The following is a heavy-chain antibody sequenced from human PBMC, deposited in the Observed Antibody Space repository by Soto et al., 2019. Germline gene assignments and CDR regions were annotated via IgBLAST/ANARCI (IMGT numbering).Heavy chain of an antibody. Sequence: SSETLSLTCTVSGGSISSYYWSWIRQPAGKGLEWIGRIYTSGSTNYNPSLKSRVTMSVDTSKNQFSLKLSSVTAADTAVYYCARRGLRYLVYGMDVWGQGTTVTVSS. V-gene: IGHV4-4*07. J-gene: IGHJ6*02. D-gene: IGHD3-9*01. CDR1: GGSISSYY. CDR3: ARRGLRYLVYGMDV. CDR2: IYTSGST.